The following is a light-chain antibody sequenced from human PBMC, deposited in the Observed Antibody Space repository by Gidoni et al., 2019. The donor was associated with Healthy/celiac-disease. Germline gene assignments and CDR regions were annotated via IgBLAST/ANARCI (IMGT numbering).Light chain of an antibody. CDR1: QGITSY. J-gene: IGKJ1*01. CDR2: AAS. Sequence: DIQITQSPSSLSASVGDRVTITCRASQGITSYLPWYQQKPGKAPKLLIYAASSLQSGVPSRFSGSGSGTDFTLTISSLQPEDFATYYCQQTYIFPPTFGQGTKVEVK. V-gene: IGKV1-12*01. CDR3: QQTYIFPPT.